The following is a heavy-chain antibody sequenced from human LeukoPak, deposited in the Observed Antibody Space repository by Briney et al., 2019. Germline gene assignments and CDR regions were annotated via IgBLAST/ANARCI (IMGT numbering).Heavy chain of an antibody. CDR1: GFTFSNYA. J-gene: IGHJ4*02. D-gene: IGHD6-19*01. CDR3: AKESGTAVAGDY. Sequence: GGSLRLSCATSGFTFSNYAMGWVRQGPGKGVEWVSAISGSGGSTYYADSVKGRFTISRDNSKNTLYLQMNSLRAEDTAVYYCAKESGTAVAGDYWGQGTLVTVSS. CDR2: ISGSGGST. V-gene: IGHV3-23*01.